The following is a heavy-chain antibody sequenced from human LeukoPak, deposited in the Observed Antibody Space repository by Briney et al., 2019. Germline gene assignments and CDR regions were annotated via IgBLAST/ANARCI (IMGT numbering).Heavy chain of an antibody. Sequence: GGSLRLSCAASGFTFRHYYMNWVRLAPGKGLAWVANIREDGSDDTYEASVKGRFTISGDNARNSLFLQMNSLRAEDTAVYYCARGDGYYFGFWGQGTPVTASS. CDR2: IREDGSDD. CDR1: GFTFRHYY. J-gene: IGHJ4*02. CDR3: ARGDGYYFGF. V-gene: IGHV3-7*03.